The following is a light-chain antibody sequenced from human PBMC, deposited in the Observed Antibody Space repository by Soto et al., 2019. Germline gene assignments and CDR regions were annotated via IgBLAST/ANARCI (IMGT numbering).Light chain of an antibody. CDR1: SSNIGAGYD. CDR2: GNT. CDR3: LSFDSSLSVV. V-gene: IGLV1-40*01. Sequence: QSVLTQPTSVSVAPGQRVTISCTGSSSNIGAGYDVHWYQQLPGRAPKLLIYGNTNRPSGVPDRFSGSKSGTSASLAITGLQAEDEADYYCLSFDSSLSVVFGGGTKLTVL. J-gene: IGLJ2*01.